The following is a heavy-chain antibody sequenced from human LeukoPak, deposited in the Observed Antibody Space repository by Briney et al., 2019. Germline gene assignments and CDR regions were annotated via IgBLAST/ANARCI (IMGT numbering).Heavy chain of an antibody. Sequence: GGSLRLSCATPGFTVITNDMTWVRQAPGKGVEWASVLYSDGNTKYADYVQGRFNISRDNSKITLYLEMNSLSPDDTAVYYCARGVEPLAANTLAYWGQGTLVTVSS. J-gene: IGHJ4*02. V-gene: IGHV3-53*01. D-gene: IGHD1-14*01. CDR2: LYSDGNT. CDR1: GFTVITND. CDR3: ARGVEPLAANTLAY.